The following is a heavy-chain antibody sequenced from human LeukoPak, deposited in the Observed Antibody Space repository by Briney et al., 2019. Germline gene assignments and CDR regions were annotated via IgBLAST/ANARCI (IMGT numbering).Heavy chain of an antibody. D-gene: IGHD2-21*02. V-gene: IGHV3-23*01. CDR1: GFTFSSYG. J-gene: IGHJ4*02. CDR2: ISGSGGST. CDR3: ARGHIVVLTAPDY. Sequence: GGSLRLSCAASGFTFSSYGMSWVRQAPGKGLEWVSAISGSGGSTYYADSVKGRFTISRDSAKNTLYLQMNSLRAEDTAVYYCARGHIVVLTAPDYWGQGTLVTVSS.